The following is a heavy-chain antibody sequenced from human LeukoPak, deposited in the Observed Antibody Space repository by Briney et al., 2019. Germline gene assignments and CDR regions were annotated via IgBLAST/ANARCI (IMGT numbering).Heavy chain of an antibody. J-gene: IGHJ4*02. CDR2: IIGSAVNT. Sequence: GGSLRLSCGASGLTVSSYGMSWVRQAPGKGLEWVSTIIGSAVNTYYADSVKGRFTISRDHSKNAVYLQMNSLRAEDTAVYSCAKYTSGTSYRGLDQWGQGTLVTVSS. CDR3: AKYTSGTSYRGLDQ. CDR1: GLTVSSYG. D-gene: IGHD3-10*01. V-gene: IGHV3-23*01.